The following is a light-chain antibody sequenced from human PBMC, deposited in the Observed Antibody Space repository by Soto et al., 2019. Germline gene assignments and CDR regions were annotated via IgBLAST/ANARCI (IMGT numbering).Light chain of an antibody. V-gene: IGLV3-1*01. J-gene: IGLJ1*01. CDR3: QAWDSSTYV. CDR1: KLGDKY. CDR2: QDR. Sequence: SYELTQPPSVSVSPGQTASITCSGDKLGDKYACWYQQKPGQSPVLVIYQDRKRPSGIPERFSGSNSGNTATLTISGTQAMDEADYYCQAWDSSTYVFGTGTKVTVL.